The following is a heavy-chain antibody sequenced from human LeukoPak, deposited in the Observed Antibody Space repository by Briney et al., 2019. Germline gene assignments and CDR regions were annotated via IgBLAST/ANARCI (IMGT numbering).Heavy chain of an antibody. D-gene: IGHD3-3*01. CDR2: IYYSGST. CDR3: ARVVSGLEWVHYYYYMDV. CDR1: GGSISSSSYY. J-gene: IGHJ6*03. Sequence: PSETLSLTCTVSGGSISSSSYYWGWIRQPPGKGLEWIGSIYYSGSTYYNPSLKSRVTISVDTSKNQFSLKLSSVTAADTAVYYCARVVSGLEWVHYYYYMDVWGKGTTVTVSS. V-gene: IGHV4-39*07.